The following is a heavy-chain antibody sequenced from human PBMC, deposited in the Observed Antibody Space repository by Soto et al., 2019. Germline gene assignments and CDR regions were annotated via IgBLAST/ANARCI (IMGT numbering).Heavy chain of an antibody. CDR1: GYTFTSYG. J-gene: IGHJ4*02. CDR3: ARDPQYYYDSSVDY. V-gene: IGHV1-18*01. D-gene: IGHD3-22*01. Sequence: ASVKVSCKASGYTFTSYGIIWVRQATGQGLEWMGWISAYNGNTNYAQKLQGRVTMTTDTSTSTAYMELRSLRSDDTAVYYCARDPQYYYDSSVDYWGQGTLVTVSS. CDR2: ISAYNGNT.